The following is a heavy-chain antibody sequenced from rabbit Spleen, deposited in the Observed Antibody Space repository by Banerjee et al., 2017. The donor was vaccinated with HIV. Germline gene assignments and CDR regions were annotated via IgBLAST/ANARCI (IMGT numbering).Heavy chain of an antibody. V-gene: IGHV1S45*01. CDR3: ARDLVGVIGWNFYL. CDR1: GFSLSASDF. Sequence: QEQVVESGGGLVQPEGSLTLTCTASGFSLSASDFIYWVRQAPGKGLEWIGCIYTGKPVYATWAKGRFTISRTSSTTVTLRMTSLTAVDRAAYFCARDLVGVIGWNFYLWGQGTLVTVS. J-gene: IGHJ4*01. D-gene: IGHD1-1*01. CDR2: IYTGKP.